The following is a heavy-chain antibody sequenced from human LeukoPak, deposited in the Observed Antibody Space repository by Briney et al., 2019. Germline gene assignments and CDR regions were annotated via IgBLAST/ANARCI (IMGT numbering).Heavy chain of an antibody. CDR1: GFTFSSYA. CDR3: ARDLSQLSGFDY. D-gene: IGHD6-6*01. CDR2: IWYDGSNK. J-gene: IGHJ4*02. V-gene: IGHV3-33*08. Sequence: GRSLRLSCAASGFTFSSYAMHWVRQAPGKGLEWVAVIWYDGSNKYYADSVKGRFTISRDNSKNTLYLQMNSLRAEDTAVYYCARDLSQLSGFDYWGQGTLVTVSS.